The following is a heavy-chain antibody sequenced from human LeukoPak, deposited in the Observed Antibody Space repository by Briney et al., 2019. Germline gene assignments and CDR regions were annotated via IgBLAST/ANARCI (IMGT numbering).Heavy chain of an antibody. V-gene: IGHV4-4*02. CDR1: GGSISSTNW. J-gene: IGHJ4*02. CDR3: ARGGYYYDSRGYPSLGGLNFDY. Sequence: SGTLSLTCAVSGGSISSTNWWSCVRQPPGKGLEWIGYIYHGGSTNYNPSLKSRGTMSVDTSENQFSLKLSSVTAADTAVYYCARGGYYYDSRGYPSLGGLNFDYWGQGTLVTVSS. D-gene: IGHD3-22*01. CDR2: IYHGGST.